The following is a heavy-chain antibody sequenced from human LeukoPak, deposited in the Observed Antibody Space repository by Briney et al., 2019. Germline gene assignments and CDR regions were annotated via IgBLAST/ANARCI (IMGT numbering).Heavy chain of an antibody. CDR1: GFTFSDYY. CDR2: ISSSGSTI. Sequence: GGSLRLSCAASGFTFSDYYMSWIRQAPGKGLEWVSYISSSGSTIYYADSVKGRFTISRDNSRNTVYLQMNSLRVDDTALYYCARDRRAAAGTVDYWGRGTLVTVSS. D-gene: IGHD6-13*01. V-gene: IGHV3-11*01. J-gene: IGHJ4*02. CDR3: ARDRRAAAGTVDY.